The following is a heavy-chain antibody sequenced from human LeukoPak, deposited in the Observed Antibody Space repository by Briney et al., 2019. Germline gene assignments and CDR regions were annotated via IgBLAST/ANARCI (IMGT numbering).Heavy chain of an antibody. J-gene: IGHJ4*02. CDR1: GFTFTAYL. D-gene: IGHD3-22*01. Sequence: GGSLRLSCAASGFTFTAYLIHWVRQAPGKGLEWVAVMSPDGNAMFYADSVKGRFTISRDNSKNTLYLQMNSLRAEDTAVYYCVRESEYYFDHSASFDYWGQGTLVTVSS. CDR3: VRESEYYFDHSASFDY. CDR2: MSPDGNAM. V-gene: IGHV3-30-3*01.